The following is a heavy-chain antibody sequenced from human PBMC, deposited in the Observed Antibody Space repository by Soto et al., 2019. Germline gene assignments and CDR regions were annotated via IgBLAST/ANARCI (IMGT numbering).Heavy chain of an antibody. D-gene: IGHD1-26*01. CDR1: GGSISSYY. CDR3: ARGEVRGRFDP. Sequence: SETLSLTCTVSGGSISSYYWSWIRQPPGKGLEWIGYIYYSGSTNYNPSLKSRVTISVDTSKNQFSLKLSSVTAADTAVYYCARGEVRGRFDPWGQGTLVTVSS. CDR2: IYYSGST. V-gene: IGHV4-59*01. J-gene: IGHJ5*02.